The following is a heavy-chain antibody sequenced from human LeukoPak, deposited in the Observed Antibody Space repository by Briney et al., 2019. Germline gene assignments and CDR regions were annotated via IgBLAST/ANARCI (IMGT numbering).Heavy chain of an antibody. V-gene: IGHV1-3*01. CDR3: ARAPRNFWSGYYRCGFDY. CDR1: GYTFTSYA. D-gene: IGHD3-3*01. Sequence: ASVKVSCTASGYTFTSYAMHWVRQAPGQRLEWMGWINAGNGNTKYSQKFQGRVTITRDTSASTAYMELSSLRSEDTAVYYCARAPRNFWSGYYRCGFDYWGQGTLVTVSS. CDR2: INAGNGNT. J-gene: IGHJ4*02.